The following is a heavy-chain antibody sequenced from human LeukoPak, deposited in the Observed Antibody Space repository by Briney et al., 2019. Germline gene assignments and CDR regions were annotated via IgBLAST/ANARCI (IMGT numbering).Heavy chain of an antibody. CDR3: ATTLYSGIYGDAFDV. Sequence: GESLKISCQGSGYRFTTYWIGWVGQMPGKGLEWMGIIYSGDSETRYSPSFQGQVIISVDKSITTAYLQWTSLKASDTAKYYCATTLYSGIYGDAFDVWGQGTMVTVSS. V-gene: IGHV5-51*01. D-gene: IGHD1-26*01. CDR1: GYRFTTYW. CDR2: IYSGDSET. J-gene: IGHJ3*01.